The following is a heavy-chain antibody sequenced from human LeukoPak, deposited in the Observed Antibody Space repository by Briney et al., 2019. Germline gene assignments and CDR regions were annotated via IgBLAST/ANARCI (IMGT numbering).Heavy chain of an antibody. Sequence: PSETLSLTCTVSGGSISSGDYYWSWIRQPPGKGLEWIGYIYYSGSTYYNPSLKGRVTISVDTSKNQFSLKLSSVTAADTAVYYCARDKLGLWFGELSYYYYGMDVWGQGTTVTVSS. V-gene: IGHV4-30-4*01. CDR2: IYYSGST. CDR3: ARDKLGLWFGELSYYYYGMDV. D-gene: IGHD3-10*01. J-gene: IGHJ6*02. CDR1: GGSISSGDYY.